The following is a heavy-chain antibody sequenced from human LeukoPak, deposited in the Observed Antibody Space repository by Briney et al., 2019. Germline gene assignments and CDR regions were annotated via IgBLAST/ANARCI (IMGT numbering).Heavy chain of an antibody. CDR2: ISSSSSYI. CDR1: GFTFSSYS. J-gene: IGHJ4*02. D-gene: IGHD2-2*01. V-gene: IGHV3-21*01. CDR3: ARDSCSSSNCRVPFDY. Sequence: GGSLRLSCAASGFTFSSYSMNWVRQAPGKGLEWVSSISSSSSYIYYADSVKGRFTISRDNAENSLYLQMNSLRAEDAAVYYCARDSCSSSNCRVPFDYWGQGTLVTVPS.